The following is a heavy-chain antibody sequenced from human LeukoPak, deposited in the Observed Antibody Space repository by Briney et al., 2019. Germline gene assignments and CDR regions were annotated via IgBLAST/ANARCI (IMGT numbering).Heavy chain of an antibody. D-gene: IGHD3-10*01. Sequence: GGSLRLSCAASGFTFSSYAMSWVRQAPGKGLEWVAVIWYDGSNKYYADSVKGRFTISRDNSKNTLYLQMNSLRAEDTAVYYCARAMVRGVIAYYYYYGMDVWGQGTTVTVSS. CDR2: IWYDGSNK. CDR1: GFTFSSYA. V-gene: IGHV3-33*08. CDR3: ARAMVRGVIAYYYYYGMDV. J-gene: IGHJ6*02.